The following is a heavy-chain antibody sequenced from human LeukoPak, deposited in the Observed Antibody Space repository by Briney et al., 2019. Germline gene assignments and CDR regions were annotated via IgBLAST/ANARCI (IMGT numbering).Heavy chain of an antibody. D-gene: IGHD3-10*01. CDR1: GFTFSSNA. CDR2: IGGSGGST. J-gene: IGHJ4*02. Sequence: GGSLRLSCAASGFTFSSNAMSWVRQAPGKGLEWVSGIGGSGGSTYYADSVKGRFTISRDNSRNTLFLQMSSLRVEDTAIYYCAKDREVAVTGDLGYWGQGSLVTV. V-gene: IGHV3-23*01. CDR3: AKDREVAVTGDLGY.